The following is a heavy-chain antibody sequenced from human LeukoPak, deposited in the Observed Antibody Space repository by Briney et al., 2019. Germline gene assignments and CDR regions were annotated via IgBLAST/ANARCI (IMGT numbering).Heavy chain of an antibody. V-gene: IGHV4-59*01. J-gene: IGHJ6*02. CDR1: GGSISSYY. Sequence: SETLSLTCTVSGGSISSYYWSWIRQPPGKGLEWIGYIYYSGSTTYNPSLKSRVTISVDTSKNQLSLKLSSVTAADTAVYYCARFPLQWSYQGGGYYYYGMDVWGQGTTVTVSS. CDR3: ARFPLQWSYQGGGYYYYGMDV. D-gene: IGHD1-26*01. CDR2: IYYSGST.